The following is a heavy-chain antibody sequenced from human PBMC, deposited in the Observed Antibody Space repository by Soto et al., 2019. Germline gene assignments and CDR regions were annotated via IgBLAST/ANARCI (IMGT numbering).Heavy chain of an antibody. J-gene: IGHJ6*02. CDR3: ARDFSTSTSCMRPVCYYYYGMDV. V-gene: IGHV3-33*08. D-gene: IGHD2-2*01. Sequence: GGSLRLSCAASGFTFSSYSMHWVRQAPGKGLEWVAVIWYDGSYKYYADSVKGRFTISRDNSKNTLYLQMNSLRAEDTAMYYCARDFSTSTSCMRPVCYYYYGMDVWGQGTTVTVS. CDR1: GFTFSSYS. CDR2: IWYDGSYK.